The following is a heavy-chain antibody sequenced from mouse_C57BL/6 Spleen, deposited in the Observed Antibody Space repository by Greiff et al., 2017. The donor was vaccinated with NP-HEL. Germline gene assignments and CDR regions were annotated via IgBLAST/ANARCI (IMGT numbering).Heavy chain of an antibody. CDR2: ISNLAYSI. CDR1: GFTFSDYG. Sequence: DVKLVESGGGLVQPGGSLKLSCAASGFTFSDYGMAWVRQAPRKGPEWVAFISNLAYSIYYADTVTGRFTISRENAKNTLYLEMSSLRSEDTAMYYCARQGLGNYGVYFDYWGQGTTLTVSS. V-gene: IGHV5-15*01. CDR3: ARQGLGNYGVYFDY. J-gene: IGHJ2*01. D-gene: IGHD2-1*01.